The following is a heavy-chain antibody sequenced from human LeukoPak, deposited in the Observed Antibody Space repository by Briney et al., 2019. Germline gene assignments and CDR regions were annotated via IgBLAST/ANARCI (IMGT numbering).Heavy chain of an antibody. Sequence: SRALSLTCAISGDSVSINSAAWDWIRQSPSGCLEWLGRTYYRSKWYNDNLGSVKSRTTITPDTSKNQSTLQLNSLTPDDTAVYYCTRFPWNYGSTFHYWRQGTLLTVPS. V-gene: IGHV6-1*01. J-gene: IGHJ4*02. CDR2: TYYRSKWYN. D-gene: IGHD1-7*01. CDR1: GDSVSINSAA. CDR3: TRFPWNYGSTFHY.